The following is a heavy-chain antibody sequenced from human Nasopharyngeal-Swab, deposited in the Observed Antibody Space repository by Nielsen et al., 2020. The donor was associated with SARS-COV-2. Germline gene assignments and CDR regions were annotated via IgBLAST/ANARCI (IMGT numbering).Heavy chain of an antibody. CDR2: IYNSGRT. CDR1: GGSISNYY. V-gene: IGHV4-59*12. Sequence: GSLRLSCTVSGGSISNYYWSWIRQPPGKRLEWIGYIYNSGRTTDYNPSLKSRVTISVDTSKNQFSLRLTSVTAADTAVYYCARGLSGIVPSPFLGLGPYYSYYYGMDVWGQGTTVTVSS. J-gene: IGHJ6*02. D-gene: IGHD2-8*01. CDR3: ARGLSGIVPSPFLGLGPYYSYYYGMDV.